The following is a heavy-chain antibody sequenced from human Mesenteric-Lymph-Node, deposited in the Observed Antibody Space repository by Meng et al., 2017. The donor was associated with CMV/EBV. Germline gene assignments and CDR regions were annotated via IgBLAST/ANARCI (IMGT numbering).Heavy chain of an antibody. CDR1: GFALRSNG. Sequence: GFALRSNGKGWVRQAPGMGMEWESGIRAGVTGKKSTDSVKGRFTITRDESKNTLSLQMNSMRVEDTAVYYCAKDPTTGQWLTNSFDYWDRGTLVTVSS. D-gene: IGHD6-19*01. J-gene: IGHJ4*02. CDR3: AKDPTTGQWLTNSFDY. CDR2: IRAGVTGK. V-gene: IGHV3-23*01.